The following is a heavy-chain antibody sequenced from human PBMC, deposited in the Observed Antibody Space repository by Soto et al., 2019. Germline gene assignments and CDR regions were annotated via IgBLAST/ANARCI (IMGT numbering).Heavy chain of an antibody. CDR2: ISGSGGST. Sequence: GGSLRLSCAASGFTFSSYAMSWVRQAPGKGLEWVSAISGSGGSTYYADSVKGRFTISRDNSKNTLYLQMNSLRAEDTAVYYCANEEIVVVPAAPGGAFDIWGQGTMVTVSS. CDR3: ANEEIVVVPAAPGGAFDI. V-gene: IGHV3-23*01. J-gene: IGHJ3*02. CDR1: GFTFSSYA. D-gene: IGHD2-2*01.